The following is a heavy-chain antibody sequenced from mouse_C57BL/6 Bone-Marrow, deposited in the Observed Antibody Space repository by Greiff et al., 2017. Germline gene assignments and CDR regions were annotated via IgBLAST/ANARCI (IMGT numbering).Heavy chain of an antibody. CDR3: GKYDCYAY. V-gene: IGHV1-82*01. J-gene: IGHJ2*01. CDR2: IYPGDGDT. CDR1: GYAFSSSW. Sequence: VQLQESGPELVKPGASVKISCKASGYAFSSSWMNWVKQRPGKGLEWIGRIYPGDGDTNYNGKFKGKATLTADKTSSTAYMQLSSLTSEDSAVYFCGKYDCYAYWCQGTPLTVSA. D-gene: IGHD2-4*01.